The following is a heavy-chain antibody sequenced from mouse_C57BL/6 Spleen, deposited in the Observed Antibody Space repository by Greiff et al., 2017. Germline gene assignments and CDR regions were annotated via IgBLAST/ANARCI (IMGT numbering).Heavy chain of an antibody. Sequence: QVQLKESGAELVRPGASVKLSCKASGYTFTDYYINWVKQRPGQGLEWIARIYPGSGNTYYNEKFKGKATLTAEKSSSTAYMQLSSLTSEDSAVYFCARLDYDYDGFAYWGQGTLVTVSA. CDR2: IYPGSGNT. CDR1: GYTFTDYY. J-gene: IGHJ3*01. CDR3: ARLDYDYDGFAY. V-gene: IGHV1-76*01. D-gene: IGHD2-4*01.